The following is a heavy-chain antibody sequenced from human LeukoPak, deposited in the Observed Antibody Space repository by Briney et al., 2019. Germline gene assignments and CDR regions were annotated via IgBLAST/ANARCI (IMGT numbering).Heavy chain of an antibody. CDR2: VYTSGST. J-gene: IGHJ4*02. V-gene: IGHV4-61*02. D-gene: IGHD5-18*01. CDR1: GGSISSGSYY. CDR3: AIRGYSYGYLSY. Sequence: PSQTLSLTCTVSGGSISSGSYYWSWIRQPAGKGLEWIGRVYTSGSTNYNPSLKSRVTISVDTSKNQFSLKLSSVTAADTAVYYCAIRGYSYGYLSYWGQGTLVTVSS.